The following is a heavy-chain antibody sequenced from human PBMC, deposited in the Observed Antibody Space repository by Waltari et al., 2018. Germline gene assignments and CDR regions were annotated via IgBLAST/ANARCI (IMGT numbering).Heavy chain of an antibody. D-gene: IGHD7-27*01. CDR1: GFTFSSYW. CDR3: ARAGTNWGTYYYYGMDV. Sequence: EVQLVESGGGLVQPGASLRLSCAASGFTFSSYWMSWVRQAPGKGLEWVANIKQDGSEKYYVDSVKGRFTISRDNAKNSLYLQMNSLRVEDTAVYYCARAGTNWGTYYYYGMDVWGQGTTVTVSS. CDR2: IKQDGSEK. J-gene: IGHJ6*02. V-gene: IGHV3-7*01.